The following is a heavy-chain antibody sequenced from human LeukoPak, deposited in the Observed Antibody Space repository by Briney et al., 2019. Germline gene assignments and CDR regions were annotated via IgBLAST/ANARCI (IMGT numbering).Heavy chain of an antibody. J-gene: IGHJ4*02. Sequence: GASVKVSCKASGYTFTDYYMHWVRQAPGQGLEWMGWINPNSGGTNYAQKFQGRVTMTRDTSISTAYMELSRLRSDDTAVYYCARDRGPRGWYYFDYWGQGTLVTVSS. CDR2: INPNSGGT. CDR1: GYTFTDYY. V-gene: IGHV1-2*02. D-gene: IGHD6-19*01. CDR3: ARDRGPRGWYYFDY.